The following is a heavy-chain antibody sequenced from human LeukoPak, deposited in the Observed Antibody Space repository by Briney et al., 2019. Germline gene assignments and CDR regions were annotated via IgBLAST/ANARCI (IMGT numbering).Heavy chain of an antibody. CDR2: IYYSGST. CDR3: AGLSSSWILDY. V-gene: IGHV4-39*01. CDR1: GVSISSSNYF. D-gene: IGHD6-13*01. J-gene: IGHJ4*02. Sequence: SETLSLTCTVSGVSISSSNYFWGWIRQPPGKGLEWIGSIYYSGSTYYNPSLKSRVTISVDTSKNQFSLNLNSVTAADTAVYYCAGLSSSWILDYWGQGTLVTVSS.